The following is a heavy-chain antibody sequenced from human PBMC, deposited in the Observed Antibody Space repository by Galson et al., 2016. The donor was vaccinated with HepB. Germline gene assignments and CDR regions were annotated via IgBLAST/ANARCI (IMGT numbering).Heavy chain of an antibody. Sequence: SLRLSCAASGFTFSDYYMNWIRQAPGKGLEWVSHISSSSSYTNYADSVKGRFTISRDNAKNSLYLQMNSLRAENTAVYYCVRVRADYGGNMPDAFDIWGQGTMVTVSS. CDR2: ISSSSSYT. J-gene: IGHJ3*02. D-gene: IGHD4-23*01. CDR3: VRVRADYGGNMPDAFDI. V-gene: IGHV3-11*06. CDR1: GFTFSDYY.